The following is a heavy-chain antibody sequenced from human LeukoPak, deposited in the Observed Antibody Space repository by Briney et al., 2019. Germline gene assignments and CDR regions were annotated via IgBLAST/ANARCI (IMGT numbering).Heavy chain of an antibody. CDR1: GFTFSSYG. CDR3: APNYGSGSSLDY. V-gene: IGHV3-30*03. CDR2: ISYDGSNK. D-gene: IGHD3-10*01. Sequence: GRSLRLSCAASGFTFSSYGMHWVRQAPGKGLEWVAVISYDGSNKYYADSVKGRFTISRDNAKNTLYLQMNSLRAEDTAVYYCAPNYGSGSSLDYWGQGTLVTVSS. J-gene: IGHJ4*02.